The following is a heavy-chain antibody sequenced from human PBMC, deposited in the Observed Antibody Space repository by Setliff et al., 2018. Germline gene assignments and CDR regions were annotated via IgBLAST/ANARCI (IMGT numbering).Heavy chain of an antibody. CDR1: GYTFTSYY. CDR3: ARGAKRNVVVVVAATPVY. V-gene: IGHV1-46*01. J-gene: IGHJ4*02. D-gene: IGHD2-15*01. CDR2: INPSGGST. Sequence: ASVKVSCKASGYTFTSYYMHWVRQAPGQGLEWMGIINPSGGSTSYAQKFQGRVTMTRDTSTSTVYMELSSLRSEDTAVYYCARGAKRNVVVVVAATPVYWGQGTLVTVSS.